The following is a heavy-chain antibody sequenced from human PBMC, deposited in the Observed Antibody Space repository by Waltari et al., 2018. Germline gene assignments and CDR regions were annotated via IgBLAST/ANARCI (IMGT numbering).Heavy chain of an antibody. Sequence: QVQLQESGPGLVKPSETLSLTCPASGGSISSYYWSWIRQPPGKGLEWIGYIYDRGSTNYNPSLKSRVTISVDTSKNQFSLKLSSVTAADTAVYYCARGRLWFGENYAFDIWGQGTMVTVSS. CDR3: ARGRLWFGENYAFDI. D-gene: IGHD3-10*01. V-gene: IGHV4-59*01. J-gene: IGHJ3*02. CDR1: GGSISSYY. CDR2: IYDRGST.